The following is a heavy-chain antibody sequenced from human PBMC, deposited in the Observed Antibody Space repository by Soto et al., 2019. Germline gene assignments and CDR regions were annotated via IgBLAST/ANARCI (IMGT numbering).Heavy chain of an antibody. J-gene: IGHJ2*01. CDR2: ISGSGIST. V-gene: IGHV3-23*01. CDR3: AKDPVGPDWSFDL. CDR1: GFTFRSYA. Sequence: DVQLLESGGGLVQPGGSLRLSCAASGFTFRSYAMSWVRQAPGKGLEWVSGISGSGISTHYADSVEGRFTVSRDNSKNTVLLQRNSLSAQDTAVYNGAKDPVGPDWSFDLWGRGPLVTVSS.